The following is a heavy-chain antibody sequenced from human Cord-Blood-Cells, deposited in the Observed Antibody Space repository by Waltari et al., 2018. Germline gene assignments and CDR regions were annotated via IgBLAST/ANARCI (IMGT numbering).Heavy chain of an antibody. CDR3: ARHPLLCSSTSCYGRNAFDI. V-gene: IGHV4-39*01. D-gene: IGHD2-2*01. Sequence: QLQLQESGPGLVKPSETLSLTCTVSGGSISSSSYYWGWIRQPPGKGLEWIGSIYYSGSTYYNPSLKSRVTISVDTSKNQFSLKLSSVTAADTAVYYCARHPLLCSSTSCYGRNAFDIWGQGTMVTVSS. CDR1: GGSISSSSYY. CDR2: IYYSGST. J-gene: IGHJ3*02.